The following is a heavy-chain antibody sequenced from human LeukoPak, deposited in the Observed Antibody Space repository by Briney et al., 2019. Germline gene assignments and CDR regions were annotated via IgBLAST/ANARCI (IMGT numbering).Heavy chain of an antibody. J-gene: IGHJ4*02. CDR1: GFTFSSYW. V-gene: IGHV3-7*01. CDR2: INEDGSKD. Sequence: GGSLRLSCAASGFTFSSYWMSWVRQAPGKGLEWVATINEDGSKDYYLDSVKGRFIISRDNAKKSLYLQTTSLRVEDTAMYYCARGRLPQSYEGFKYGGQGIPVTV. D-gene: IGHD4-11*01. CDR3: ARGRLPQSYEGFKY.